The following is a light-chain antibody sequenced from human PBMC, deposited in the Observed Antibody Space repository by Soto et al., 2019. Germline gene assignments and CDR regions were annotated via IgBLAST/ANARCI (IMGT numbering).Light chain of an antibody. J-gene: IGLJ2*01. CDR2: LDSDGSH. CDR3: QPWGAGSPVV. V-gene: IGLV4-69*01. Sequence: QSVLTQSPSASASLGASVKLTCTLSGGHSSYAIAWHQQQPGKGPRYLMKLDSDGSHNKGDGIPDRFSGSSSGAERYLTISSLQSEDEADYYCQPWGAGSPVVFGGGTKLTLL. CDR1: GGHSSYA.